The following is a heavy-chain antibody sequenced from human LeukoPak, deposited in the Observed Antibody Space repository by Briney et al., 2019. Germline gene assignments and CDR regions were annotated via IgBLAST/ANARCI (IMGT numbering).Heavy chain of an antibody. V-gene: IGHV4-59*11. J-gene: IGHJ3*02. CDR1: GGSISGHY. Sequence: SETLSLTCTVSGGSISGHYWSWIRQPPGKGLEWIGYIYYSGSTNYNPSLKSRVTISVDTSKNQCSLKLSSVTAADTAVYYCARAHYYDFWSGYYIGAFDIWGQGTMVTVSS. CDR3: ARAHYYDFWSGYYIGAFDI. D-gene: IGHD3-3*01. CDR2: IYYSGST.